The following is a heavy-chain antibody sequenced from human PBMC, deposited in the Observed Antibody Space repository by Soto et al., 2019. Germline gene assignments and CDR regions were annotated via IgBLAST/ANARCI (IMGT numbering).Heavy chain of an antibody. D-gene: IGHD5-18*01. CDR2: IYHSGST. Sequence: PSETLSLTCAVSGGSLSSDGYSWSWIRQPPGKGLEWIGYIYHSGSTYYNPSLKSRVTISVDRSKNQFSLKLSSVTAADTAVYYCARLVPDDTAMASGWFDPWGQGTLVTVSS. J-gene: IGHJ5*02. CDR1: GGSLSSDGYS. CDR3: ARLVPDDTAMASGWFDP. V-gene: IGHV4-30-2*01.